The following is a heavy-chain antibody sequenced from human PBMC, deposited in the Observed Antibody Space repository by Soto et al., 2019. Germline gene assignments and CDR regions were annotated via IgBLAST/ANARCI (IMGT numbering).Heavy chain of an antibody. CDR1: GFTFSSYG. CDR3: ARQHKLYSSGWPNFDY. CDR2: IWYDGSNK. D-gene: IGHD6-19*01. V-gene: IGHV3-33*01. J-gene: IGHJ4*02. Sequence: QVQLVESGGGVVQPGRSLRLSCAASGFTFSSYGMHWVRQAPGKGLEWVAVIWYDGSNKYYADSVKGRFTISRDNSKNTLYLQMNSLRAEDTAVYYCARQHKLYSSGWPNFDYWGQGTLVTVSS.